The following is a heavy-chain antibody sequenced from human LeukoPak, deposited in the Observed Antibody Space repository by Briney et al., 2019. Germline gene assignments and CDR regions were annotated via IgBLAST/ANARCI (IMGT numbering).Heavy chain of an antibody. Sequence: SETLSLTCTVSGGSISSSSYYWGWIRQPPGKGLEWIGSIYYSGSTYYNSSLKSRVTISVDTSKNQFSLKLSSVTAADTAVYYCARVVSGYSTNNWFDPWGQGTLVAVSS. J-gene: IGHJ5*02. CDR3: ARVVSGYSTNNWFDP. D-gene: IGHD3-3*01. CDR1: GGSISSSSYY. CDR2: IYYSGST. V-gene: IGHV4-39*07.